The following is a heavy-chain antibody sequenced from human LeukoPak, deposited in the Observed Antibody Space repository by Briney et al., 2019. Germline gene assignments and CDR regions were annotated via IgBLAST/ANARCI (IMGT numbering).Heavy chain of an antibody. Sequence: SETLSLTCAVSGYSLGKNYYWGWIRQSPGKRLEWIGRIYGRASTSYNPSLMNRVTMSVDTSKNHFSLQLTSVTAADTAVYYCARYDSRGSASTKFDYWGPGIQVTVYS. CDR1: GYSLGKNYY. D-gene: IGHD3-3*01. V-gene: IGHV4-38-2*01. CDR2: IYGRAST. CDR3: ARYDSRGSASTKFDY. J-gene: IGHJ4*02.